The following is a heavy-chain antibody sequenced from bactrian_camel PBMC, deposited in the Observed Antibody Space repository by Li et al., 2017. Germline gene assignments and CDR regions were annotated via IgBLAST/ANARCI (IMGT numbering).Heavy chain of an antibody. CDR2: IDSDGFT. J-gene: IGHJ4*01. CDR1: RYTYGSDC. V-gene: IGHV3S55*01. CDR3: ATGGFVY. Sequence: HVQLVESGGGSVQAGGSLRLSCAASRYTYGSDCIGWFRQAPGEEREGVATIDSDGFTVYADSVKGRFTISQDNAKNTLYLQMNSLKTEDTAVYYCATGGFVYWGQGTQVTVS. D-gene: IGHD7*01.